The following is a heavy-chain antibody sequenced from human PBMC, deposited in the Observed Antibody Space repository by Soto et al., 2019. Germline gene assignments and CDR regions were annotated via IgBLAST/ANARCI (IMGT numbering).Heavy chain of an antibody. CDR2: ISQSGMT. D-gene: IGHD2-2*01. J-gene: IGHJ4*02. V-gene: IGHV4-4*02. CDR3: AREENAYAPLAY. Sequence: HVQLQESGPGLVKPSGTLSLTCDVSGGSITISNWWTWVRQPPGKGLEWSGEISQSGMTKYDPSLKSRVTMSIDKANNKLSLSLDSVTAADTAVYFCAREENAYAPLAYWGQGILVTVSS. CDR1: GGSITISNW.